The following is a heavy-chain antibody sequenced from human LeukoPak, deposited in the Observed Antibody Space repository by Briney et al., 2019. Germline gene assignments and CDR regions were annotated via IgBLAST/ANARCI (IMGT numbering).Heavy chain of an antibody. CDR1: GGSISSYY. D-gene: IGHD2-2*01. CDR2: IYHSGST. CDR3: ARRYCSSTSCPIDY. V-gene: IGHV4-4*07. Sequence: SETLSLTCTVSGGSISSYYWSWIRQPAGKGLEWIGRIYHSGSTYYNPSLKSRVTISVDTSKNQFSLKLSSVTAADTAVYYCARRYCSSTSCPIDYWGQGTLVTVSS. J-gene: IGHJ4*02.